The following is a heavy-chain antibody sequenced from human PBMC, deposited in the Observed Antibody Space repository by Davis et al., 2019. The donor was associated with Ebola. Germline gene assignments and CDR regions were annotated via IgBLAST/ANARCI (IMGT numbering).Heavy chain of an antibody. V-gene: IGHV4-4*07. CDR1: GGPIRSYY. CDR3: ARSKLLWFGELLYRLCWFDP. CDR2: IYTSGST. J-gene: IGHJ5*02. D-gene: IGHD3-10*01. Sequence: SETLSLTCTVSGGPIRSYYWSWIRQPAGQGLEYIGRIYTSGSTNYNPSLKSRVTISVDTSKNQFSLKLSSVTAADTAVYYCARSKLLWFGELLYRLCWFDPWGQGTLVIVSS.